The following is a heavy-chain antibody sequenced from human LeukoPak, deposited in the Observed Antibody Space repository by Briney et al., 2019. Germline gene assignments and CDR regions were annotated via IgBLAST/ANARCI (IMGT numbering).Heavy chain of an antibody. V-gene: IGHV1-3*01. Sequence: ASVKVSCKASGYTFTSYAMHWVRQAPGQRREWVGWINAGNGNTKYSQKFQGRVTITRDTSASTAYMELSSLRSEDTAVYYCARAQYYYDSSGYDSLDPNPCDYWGQGTLVTVSS. J-gene: IGHJ4*02. CDR3: ARAQYYYDSSGYDSLDPNPCDY. CDR1: GYTFTSYA. CDR2: INAGNGNT. D-gene: IGHD3-22*01.